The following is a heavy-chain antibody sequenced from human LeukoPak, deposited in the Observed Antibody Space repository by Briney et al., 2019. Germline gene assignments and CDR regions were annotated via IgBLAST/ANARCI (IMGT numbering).Heavy chain of an antibody. CDR2: IYPRDSDT. J-gene: IGHJ4*02. CDR3: ARHSDVIGAI. Sequence: GESRKISCKASGYTFTHQWIGWVRQKSGSGLEGMGIIYPRDSDTTYSPSFQGHVTISADTSINPASLEWSRLEASDTGIYYCARHSDVIGAIWGQGTLVTVSS. CDR1: GYTFTHQW. V-gene: IGHV5-51*01. D-gene: IGHD3-10*01.